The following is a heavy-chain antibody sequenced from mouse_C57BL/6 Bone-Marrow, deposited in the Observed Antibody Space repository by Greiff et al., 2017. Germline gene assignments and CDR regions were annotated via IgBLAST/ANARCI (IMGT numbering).Heavy chain of an antibody. CDR1: GFTFSSYG. Sequence: EVMLVESGGDLVKPGGSLKLSCAASGFTFSSYGMSWVRQTPDKRLEWVATISSGGSYTYYPDSVKGRFTISRDNAKNTLYLQMSSLKSEDTAMYYCNPSEGAYWGQGTLVTVSA. CDR3: NPSEGAY. J-gene: IGHJ3*01. V-gene: IGHV5-6*01. CDR2: ISSGGSYT.